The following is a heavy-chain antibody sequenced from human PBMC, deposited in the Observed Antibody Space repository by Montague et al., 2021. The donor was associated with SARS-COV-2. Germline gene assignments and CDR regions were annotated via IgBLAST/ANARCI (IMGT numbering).Heavy chain of an antibody. CDR3: ARREYSYGWGD. J-gene: IGHJ4*02. CDR1: GGPISGSSDY. D-gene: IGHD5-18*01. V-gene: IGHV4-39*01. Sequence: SETLSLTCTVTGGPISGSSDYWGWIRQSPGKGLEWIASVDYSGNTYYSPSLKSRLTISVDTSKNQFSLKLNSVTPADTALYYCARREYSYGWGDWGQGTLVTVSS. CDR2: VDYSGNT.